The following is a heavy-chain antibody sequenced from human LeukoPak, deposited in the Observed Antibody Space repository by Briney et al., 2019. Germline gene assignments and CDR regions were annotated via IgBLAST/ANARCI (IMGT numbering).Heavy chain of an antibody. V-gene: IGHV3-66*01. CDR2: IYSGGST. CDR1: GFTVSSNY. D-gene: IGHD6-13*01. J-gene: IGHJ3*02. Sequence: AGGSLRLSCAASGFTVSSNYMSWVRQAPGKGLEWVSVIYSGGSTYYADSVKGRFTISRDNSKNTLYLQMNSLRAEDTAVYYCCGGIAAAGTAHDAFDIWGQGTMVTVSS. CDR3: CGGIAAAGTAHDAFDI.